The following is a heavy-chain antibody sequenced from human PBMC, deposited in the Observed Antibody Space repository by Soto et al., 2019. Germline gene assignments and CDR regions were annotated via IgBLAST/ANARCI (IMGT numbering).Heavy chain of an antibody. CDR2: ISAYNGNT. CDR1: GYTFTSYG. D-gene: IGHD3-10*01. V-gene: IGHV1-18*01. CDR3: AREATVLLWFGGFDY. Sequence: QVQLVQSGAEVKKPGASVKVSCKASGYTFTSYGISWVRQAPGQGLEWMGWISAYNGNTNYAQKLQGRVTMXXDXSXXTADMELRSLRSDDTAVYYCAREATVLLWFGGFDYWGQGTLVTVSS. J-gene: IGHJ4*02.